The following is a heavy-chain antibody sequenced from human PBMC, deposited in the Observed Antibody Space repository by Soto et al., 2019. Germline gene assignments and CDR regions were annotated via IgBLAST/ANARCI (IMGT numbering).Heavy chain of an antibody. CDR3: ARYLSGTYPDS. D-gene: IGHD3-3*02. J-gene: IGHJ5*01. V-gene: IGHV3-21*01. CDR1: GFTFSVYD. Sequence: GGSLRFSCEASGFTFSVYDMIWVRQAPGKGLEWVSSISSNSDYIYYEDSLKGRFTVSRDNAKNSLYLEMNSLRAEDTAVYYCARYLSGTYPDSWGQGTKVTVSS. CDR2: ISSNSDYI.